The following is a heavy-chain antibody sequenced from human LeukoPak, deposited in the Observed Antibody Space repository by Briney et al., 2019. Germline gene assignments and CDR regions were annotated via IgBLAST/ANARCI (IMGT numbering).Heavy chain of an antibody. CDR3: ARDGRAVAGEHDY. Sequence: MTGGSLRLSCAASGFTFSSYSMNWVRQAPGKGLEWVSSISSSSSYIYYADSVKGRFTISRDNAKNSLYLQMNSLRAEDTAVYYCARDGRAVAGEHDYWGQGTLVTVSS. V-gene: IGHV3-21*01. CDR2: ISSSSSYI. CDR1: GFTFSSYS. D-gene: IGHD6-19*01. J-gene: IGHJ4*02.